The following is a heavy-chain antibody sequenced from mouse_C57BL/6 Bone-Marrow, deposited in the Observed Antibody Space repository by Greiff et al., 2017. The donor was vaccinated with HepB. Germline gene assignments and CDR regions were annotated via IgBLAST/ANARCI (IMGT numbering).Heavy chain of an antibody. CDR3: ARFTSGTRYYFDY. V-gene: IGHV1-42*01. Sequence: VQLQQSGPELVKPGASVKISCKASGYSFTGYYMNWVKQSPEKSLEWIGEINPSTGGTTYNQKFKAKATLTVDKSSSTAYMQLKSLTSEDSAVYYCARFTSGTRYYFDYWGQGTTLTVSS. CDR1: GYSFTGYY. CDR2: INPSTGGT. D-gene: IGHD3-1*01. J-gene: IGHJ2*01.